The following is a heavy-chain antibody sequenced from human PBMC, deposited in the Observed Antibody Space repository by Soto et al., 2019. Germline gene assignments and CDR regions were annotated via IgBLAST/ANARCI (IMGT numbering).Heavy chain of an antibody. CDR1: GFTFSSHW. Sequence: EVQLVESGGGLVQPGGSLRLSCAASGFTFSSHWMNWVRQAPGKGLVWVSRISGDGRTTSHADSVKGRFTISRDNAKNTLYLQMHSLRVEDTAVYYCARGVPNCSSSSCYFDFWGQGILVTVSS. V-gene: IGHV3-74*01. D-gene: IGHD2-2*01. CDR3: ARGVPNCSSSSCYFDF. J-gene: IGHJ4*02. CDR2: ISGDGRTT.